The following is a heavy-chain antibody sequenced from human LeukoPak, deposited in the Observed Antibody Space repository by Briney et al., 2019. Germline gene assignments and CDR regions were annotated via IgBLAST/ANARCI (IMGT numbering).Heavy chain of an antibody. CDR3: ARAPPGSYSYYYYGMDV. CDR1: GFTFSSYD. V-gene: IGHV3-13*01. CDR2: IGTAGDT. J-gene: IGHJ6*02. D-gene: IGHD3-10*01. Sequence: GGSLRLSCAASGFTFSSYDMHWVRQATGKGLEWVSAIGTAGDTYYPGSVKGRFTISRENAKNSLYLQMNSLRAGDTAVYYCARAPPGSYSYYYYGMDVWGQGTTVTVSS.